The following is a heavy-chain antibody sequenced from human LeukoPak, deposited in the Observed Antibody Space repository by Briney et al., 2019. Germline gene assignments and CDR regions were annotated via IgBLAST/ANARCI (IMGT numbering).Heavy chain of an antibody. CDR2: INSDGRST. CDR1: GFTFSNYW. J-gene: IGHJ6*02. CDR3: ARGTSSWRNGMDV. V-gene: IGHV3-74*01. Sequence: GGSLRLSCAASGFTFSNYWIHWVRQGSGKGLVWVSRINSDGRSTSYADSVKGRFTISRDNAKNTLYLQMNSLRAEDTAVYYCARGTSSWRNGMDVWGQGTTVTVSS. D-gene: IGHD6-13*01.